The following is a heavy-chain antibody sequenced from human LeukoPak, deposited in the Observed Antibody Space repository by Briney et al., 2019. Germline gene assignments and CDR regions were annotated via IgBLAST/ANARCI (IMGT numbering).Heavy chain of an antibody. V-gene: IGHV4-59*08. D-gene: IGHD3-10*01. CDR1: GGSISGYY. CDR2: LYYMRGA. J-gene: IGHJ3*02. CDR3: ARHLRITMVRGVLFRDAFDI. Sequence: PSETLSLTCTVSGGSISGYYWSWSRQPPGKGVEWIGNLYYMRGAWCKSSLKSRVTTSVDTSRNEFSLKLSSVTAADTAVYYCARHLRITMVRGVLFRDAFDIWGQGTMVTVSS.